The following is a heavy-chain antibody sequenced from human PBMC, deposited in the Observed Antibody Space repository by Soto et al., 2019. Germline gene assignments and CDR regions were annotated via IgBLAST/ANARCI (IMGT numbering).Heavy chain of an antibody. CDR2: IYPGDSDT. CDR3: AHNPNWNDFEWFDP. J-gene: IGHJ5*02. Sequence: PGESLKISCKGSGYTFTDYWIGWVRQLPGKGLEWMGIIYPGDSDTRYSPSFQGHVTITVDKSTSTAYLQWNTLKASDTATYYCAHNPNWNDFEWFDPWGQGTLVTVSS. CDR1: GYTFTDYW. V-gene: IGHV5-51*01. D-gene: IGHD1-1*01.